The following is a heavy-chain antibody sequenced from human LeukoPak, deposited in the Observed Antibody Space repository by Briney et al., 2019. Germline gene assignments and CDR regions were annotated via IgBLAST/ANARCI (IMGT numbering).Heavy chain of an antibody. J-gene: IGHJ4*02. CDR1: GYTFSIYG. CDR3: ARDHGDYQTFDY. V-gene: IGHV1-18*01. Sequence: ASVKVSCKASGYTFSIYGVIWVRQAPGQGLEWMGWISGYNDNTKYAQKLQGRITMTIDTSTTTVWMELKSLTSDDTAVYYCARDHGDYQTFDYWGQGTLVTVSS. D-gene: IGHD4-17*01. CDR2: ISGYNDNT.